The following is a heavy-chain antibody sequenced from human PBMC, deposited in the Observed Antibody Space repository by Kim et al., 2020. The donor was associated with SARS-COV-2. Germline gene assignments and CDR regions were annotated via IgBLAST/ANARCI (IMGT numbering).Heavy chain of an antibody. CDR3: ARAFSLVGDYDILTGYYKGYYYYGMDV. D-gene: IGHD3-9*01. V-gene: IGHV3-48*03. J-gene: IGHJ6*02. CDR2: ISSSGSTI. Sequence: GGSLRLSCAASGFTFSSYEMNWVRQAPGKGLEWVSYISSSGSTIYYADSVKGRFTISRDNAKNSLYLQMNSLRAEDTAVYYCARAFSLVGDYDILTGYYKGYYYYGMDVWGQGTTVTVSS. CDR1: GFTFSSYE.